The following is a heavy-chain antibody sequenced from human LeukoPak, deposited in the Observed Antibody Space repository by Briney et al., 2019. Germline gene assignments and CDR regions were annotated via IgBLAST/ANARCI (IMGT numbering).Heavy chain of an antibody. CDR1: GFTFSSYG. V-gene: IGHV3-23*01. J-gene: IGHJ4*02. D-gene: IGHD3-10*01. CDR2: ISGSGGST. CDR3: AKDLGPMVRGVIITRYFDY. Sequence: QPGGSLRLSCAASGFTFSSYGMSWVRQAPGKGLEWVSAISGSGGSTYYADSVKGRFTISRDNSKNTLYLQMNSLRAEDTAVYYCAKDLGPMVRGVIITRYFDYWGQGTLVTVSS.